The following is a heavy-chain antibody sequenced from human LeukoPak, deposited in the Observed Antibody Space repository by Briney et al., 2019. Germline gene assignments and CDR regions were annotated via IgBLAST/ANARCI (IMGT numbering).Heavy chain of an antibody. CDR3: ARDRLRGYTY. D-gene: IGHD3-16*01. V-gene: IGHV3-21*01. CDR1: GFALKSYS. Sequence: GGSLRLSCAGSGFALKSYSLSWVRQAPGKGLEWVSSISSTSAYIYYADSVKGRFTISRDNVDNVVYLQMNSLGAEDTAVYYCARDRLRGYTYWGQGTLVTVSS. J-gene: IGHJ4*02. CDR2: ISSTSAYI.